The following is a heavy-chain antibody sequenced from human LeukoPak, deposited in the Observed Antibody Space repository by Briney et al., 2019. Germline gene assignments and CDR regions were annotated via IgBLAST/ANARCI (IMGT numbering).Heavy chain of an antibody. D-gene: IGHD2-2*01. CDR3: ARDSATTIVVVPAAIHGMDV. CDR2: INPNSGGT. V-gene: IGHV1-2*02. J-gene: IGHJ6*02. CDR1: GYTFTGYY. Sequence: ASVKVSCKASGYTFTGYYMHWVRQAPGQGLEWMGWINPNSGGTNYAQKFQGRVTMTRDTSISTAYMELSRLRSDDTAVYYCARDSATTIVVVPAAIHGMDVWGQETTVTVSS.